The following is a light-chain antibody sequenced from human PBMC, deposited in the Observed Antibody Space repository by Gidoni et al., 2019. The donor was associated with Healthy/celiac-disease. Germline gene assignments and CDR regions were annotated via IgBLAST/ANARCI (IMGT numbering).Light chain of an antibody. Sequence: EIVFTQSPATLSLSPGERATLSCRSSQSVSSYLAWYQPKPGQAPRLLIYDASNRSTCIPARFSGSGSGTDFTLTISSLEPEDCAVDYCQQRSNWPRALTFGGGTKVEIK. J-gene: IGKJ4*01. CDR3: QQRSNWPRALT. CDR1: QSVSSY. CDR2: DAS. V-gene: IGKV3-11*01.